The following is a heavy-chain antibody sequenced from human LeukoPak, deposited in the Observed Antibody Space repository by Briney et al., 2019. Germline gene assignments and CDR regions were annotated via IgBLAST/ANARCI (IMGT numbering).Heavy chain of an antibody. CDR1: GFTFDDYA. J-gene: IGHJ1*01. D-gene: IGHD6-19*01. CDR2: ISWNSGSI. V-gene: IGHV3-9*01. CDR3: AKDPRAGTGSYFQH. Sequence: GGSLRLSCAASGFTFDDYAMHWVRQAPGKGLEWVSGISWNSGSIGYADPVKGRFTISRDNAKNSLYLQMNSLRAEDTALYYCAKDPRAGTGSYFQHWGQGTLVTVSS.